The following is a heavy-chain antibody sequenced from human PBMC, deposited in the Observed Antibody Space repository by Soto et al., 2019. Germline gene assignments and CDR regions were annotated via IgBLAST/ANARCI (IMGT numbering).Heavy chain of an antibody. D-gene: IGHD6-6*01. J-gene: IGHJ5*02. CDR1: GDSVSSNSAA. Sequence: SQTLSLTCAISGDSVSSNSAAWNWIRQSPSRGLEWLGRTYYRSKWYNDYAVSVKSRITINPDTSKNQFSLQLNSVTPEDTAVYYCARHRKSIAAPFPAYWFDPWDQGTLVTVSS. CDR3: ARHRKSIAAPFPAYWFDP. V-gene: IGHV6-1*01. CDR2: TYYRSKWYN.